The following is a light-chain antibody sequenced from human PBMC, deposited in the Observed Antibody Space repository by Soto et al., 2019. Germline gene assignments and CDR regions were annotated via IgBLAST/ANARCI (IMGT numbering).Light chain of an antibody. V-gene: IGLV2-14*01. CDR1: SRDVGGYNF. J-gene: IGLJ1*01. CDR2: DVY. CDR3: SSYTGTSTLV. Sequence: QSALTQPASVSGSPGQSITISCTGTSRDVGGYNFVSWYQQHPGKAPKLMMYDVYNRPSGVSNRVSDSKSVNTASLTISGLQSEDEAEYYCSSYTGTSTLVFGTGTKLTVL.